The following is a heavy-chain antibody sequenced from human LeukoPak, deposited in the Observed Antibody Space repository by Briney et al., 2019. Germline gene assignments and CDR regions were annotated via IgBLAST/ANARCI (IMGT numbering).Heavy chain of an antibody. CDR1: GFNFSSYA. J-gene: IGHJ4*02. Sequence: GGSLRLSCTASGFNFSSYAMHWLRQAPGKGLEWVAVISYDGSNKYYADSVKGRFTISRDNSNNTLYLQMNSLRAEDTAVYYCARDPATPTYYYGSNAFAYWGQGTLVTVSS. D-gene: IGHD3-22*01. CDR3: ARDPATPTYYYGSNAFAY. CDR2: ISYDGSNK. V-gene: IGHV3-30-3*01.